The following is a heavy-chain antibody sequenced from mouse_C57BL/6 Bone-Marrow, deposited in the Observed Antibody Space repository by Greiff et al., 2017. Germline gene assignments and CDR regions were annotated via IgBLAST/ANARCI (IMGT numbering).Heavy chain of an antibody. J-gene: IGHJ3*01. D-gene: IGHD2-4*01. CDR3: ASYDYDLAWFAY. Sequence: VNLVESGAELAKPGASVKLSCKASGYTFTSYWMHWVKQRPGQGLEWIGYINPSSGYTKYNQKFKDKATLTADKSSSTAYMQLSSLTYEDSAVYYCASYDYDLAWFAYWGQGTLVTVSA. CDR2: INPSSGYT. V-gene: IGHV1-7*01. CDR1: GYTFTSYW.